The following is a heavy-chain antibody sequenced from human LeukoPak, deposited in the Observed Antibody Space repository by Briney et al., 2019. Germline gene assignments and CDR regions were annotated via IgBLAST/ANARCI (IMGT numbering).Heavy chain of an antibody. Sequence: SETLSLTCTVSGGSISSYYWSWIRQPPGRGLEWIGYIYYSGSTNYNPSLKSRVTISVDTSKNQFSLKLSSVTAADTAVYYCARGGCGGDCLRTFDIWGQGTMVTVSS. J-gene: IGHJ3*02. CDR1: GGSISSYY. D-gene: IGHD2-21*02. CDR2: IYYSGST. CDR3: ARGGCGGDCLRTFDI. V-gene: IGHV4-59*01.